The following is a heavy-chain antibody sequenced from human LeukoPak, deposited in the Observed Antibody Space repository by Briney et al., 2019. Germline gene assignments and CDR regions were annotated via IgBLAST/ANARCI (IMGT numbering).Heavy chain of an antibody. CDR1: GFTFSSYA. J-gene: IGHJ5*02. Sequence: PGGSLRLSCAASGFTFSSYAVSWVRQAPGRGLEWVSAISGSGGSTYYADSVKGRFTISRDNSKNTLYLQMNSLRAEDTAVYYCAKAGGYDSPGAWFDPWGQGTLVTVSS. V-gene: IGHV3-23*01. CDR2: ISGSGGST. CDR3: AKAGGYDSPGAWFDP. D-gene: IGHD5-12*01.